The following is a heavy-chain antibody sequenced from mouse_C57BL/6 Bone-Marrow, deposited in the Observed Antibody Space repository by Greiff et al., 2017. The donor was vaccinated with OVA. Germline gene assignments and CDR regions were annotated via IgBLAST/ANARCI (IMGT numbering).Heavy chain of an antibody. V-gene: IGHV1-15*01. Sequence: QVQLKQSGAELVRPGASVTLSCKASGYTFTDYEMHWVKQTPVHGLEWIGAIDPETGGTAYNQKFKGKAILTADKSSSTAYMELRSLTSEDSAVYYCTRNGFDWYFDVWGTGTTVTVSS. CDR2: IDPETGGT. J-gene: IGHJ1*03. CDR3: TRNGFDWYFDV. CDR1: GYTFTDYE.